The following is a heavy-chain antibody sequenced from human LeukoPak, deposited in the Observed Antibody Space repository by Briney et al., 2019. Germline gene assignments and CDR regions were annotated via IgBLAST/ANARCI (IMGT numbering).Heavy chain of an antibody. Sequence: GESLNISCKGSGYSFTSYWIGWVRQMPGKGLEWMGIIYPGDSDTRYSPSFQGQVTISADKSISTAYLQWSSLKASDTAMYYCARRNDILTGYTDYWGQGTLVTVSS. CDR3: ARRNDILTGYTDY. CDR2: IYPGDSDT. V-gene: IGHV5-51*01. D-gene: IGHD3-9*01. CDR1: GYSFTSYW. J-gene: IGHJ4*02.